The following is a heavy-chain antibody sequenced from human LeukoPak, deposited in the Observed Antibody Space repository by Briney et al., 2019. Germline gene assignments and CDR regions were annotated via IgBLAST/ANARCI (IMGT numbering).Heavy chain of an antibody. CDR2: ISSSGSTI. J-gene: IGHJ4*02. Sequence: NPGGSLRLSYAASGFTFSDYYMSWIRQAPGKGLEWVSYISSSGSTIYYADSVKGRFTISRDNAKNSLYLQMNSLRAEDTAVYYCARETYGLDSSGYYYVPYYFDYWGQGTLVTVSS. CDR3: ARETYGLDSSGYYYVPYYFDY. V-gene: IGHV3-11*04. D-gene: IGHD3-22*01. CDR1: GFTFSDYY.